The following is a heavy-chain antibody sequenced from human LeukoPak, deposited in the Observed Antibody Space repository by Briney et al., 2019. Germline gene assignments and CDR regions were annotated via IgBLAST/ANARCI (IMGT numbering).Heavy chain of an antibody. J-gene: IGHJ5*02. D-gene: IGHD2-15*01. CDR3: AKDRVGYCSGGSCYSEAYWFDP. CDR2: XXXDGSNK. Sequence: GGSLRLSCAASGFTFSSYGMHWVRQAPGKGLEWVAVXXXDGSNKYYADSVKGRFTISRDNSKNTLYLQMNSLRAEDTAVYYCAKDRVGYCSGGSCYSEAYWFDPWGQGTLVTVSS. CDR1: GFTFSSYG. V-gene: IGHV3-30*18.